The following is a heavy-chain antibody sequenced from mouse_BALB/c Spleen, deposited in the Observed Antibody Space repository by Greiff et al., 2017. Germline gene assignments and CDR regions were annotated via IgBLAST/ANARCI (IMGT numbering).Heavy chain of an antibody. V-gene: IGHV5-6-5*01. CDR2: ISSGGST. D-gene: IGHD2-4*01. J-gene: IGHJ4*01. Sequence: EVKLMESGGGLVKPGGSLKLSCAASGFTFSSYAMSWVRQTPEKRLEWVASISSGGSTYYPDSVKGRFTISRYNPRNILYLQMSSLRSEDTAMYYCARGRPIYYDYRAMDYWGQGTSVTVSS. CDR1: GFTFSSYA. CDR3: ARGRPIYYDYRAMDY.